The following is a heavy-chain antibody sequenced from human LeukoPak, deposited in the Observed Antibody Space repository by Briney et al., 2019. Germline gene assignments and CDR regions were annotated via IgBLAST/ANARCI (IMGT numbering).Heavy chain of an antibody. J-gene: IGHJ4*02. V-gene: IGHV1-2*02. CDR1: GYTFTGYY. CDR2: INPNSGGR. CDR3: AAPGRGYYKFDY. D-gene: IGHD3-22*01. Sequence: GASVKVSCKASGYTFTGYYMHWVRQAPGQGLEWMGWINPNSGGRNYARKFQGRVTMTRDTSISTAYMELSRLRSDDTAVYYCAAPGRGYYKFDYWGQGTLVTVSS.